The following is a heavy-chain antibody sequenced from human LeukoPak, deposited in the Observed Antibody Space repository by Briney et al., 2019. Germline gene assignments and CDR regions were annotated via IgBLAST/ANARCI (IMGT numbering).Heavy chain of an antibody. J-gene: IGHJ2*01. CDR3: AKEVLDYEIPYWYFDL. V-gene: IGHV3-23*01. Sequence: GGSLRLSCTASGFTFSTYTMSWVRQAPGKGLEWVSAMSGDGDYIYYADSVKGRFTASRDNSKNTLYLQMNSLRVGDTAVYYCAKEVLDYEIPYWYFDLWGRGTLVTVSS. D-gene: IGHD4-17*01. CDR2: MSGDGDYI. CDR1: GFTFSTYT.